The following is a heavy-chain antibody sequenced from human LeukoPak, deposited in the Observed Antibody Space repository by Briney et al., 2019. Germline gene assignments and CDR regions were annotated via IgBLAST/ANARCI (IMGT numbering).Heavy chain of an antibody. Sequence: SETLSLTCTVSGGSISSSSYYWGWIRQPPGKGLEWIGSIYSSGSTYYNPSLKSRVTISVDTSKNHFSLKLNSVTAADTAVYYCARDRQQQLVSNWGQGTLVTVSS. CDR3: ARDRQQQLVSN. CDR1: GGSISSSSYY. D-gene: IGHD6-13*01. J-gene: IGHJ4*02. V-gene: IGHV4-39*02. CDR2: IYSSGST.